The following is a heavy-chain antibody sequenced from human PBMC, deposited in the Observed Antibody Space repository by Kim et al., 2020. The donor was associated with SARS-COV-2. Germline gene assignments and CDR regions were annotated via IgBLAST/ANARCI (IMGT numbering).Heavy chain of an antibody. CDR2: IYYSGST. Sequence: SETLSLTCTVSGGSISSSSYYWGWIRQPPGKGLEWIGSIYYSGSTYYNPSLKSRVTISVDTSKNQFSLKLSSVTAADTAVYYCARLQTRPLWFGERSWDYFDYWGQGTLVTVSS. J-gene: IGHJ4*02. CDR3: ARLQTRPLWFGERSWDYFDY. D-gene: IGHD3-10*01. CDR1: GGSISSSSYY. V-gene: IGHV4-39*01.